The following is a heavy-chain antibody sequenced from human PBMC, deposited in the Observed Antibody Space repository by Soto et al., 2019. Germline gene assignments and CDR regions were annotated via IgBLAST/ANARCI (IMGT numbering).Heavy chain of an antibody. J-gene: IGHJ5*02. D-gene: IGHD6-19*01. Sequence: GGSLRLSCAGSGFTFRWFGMNWVRQAPGKGLEWVARISNDGSNEYYVDSVKGRFTISRDNSKNTLYLQMNSLRAEDTAVYYCAEGGLAASGWFSGNWFDPWGQGTLVTVSS. V-gene: IGHV3-30*18. CDR2: ISNDGSNE. CDR3: AEGGLAASGWFSGNWFDP. CDR1: GFTFRWFG.